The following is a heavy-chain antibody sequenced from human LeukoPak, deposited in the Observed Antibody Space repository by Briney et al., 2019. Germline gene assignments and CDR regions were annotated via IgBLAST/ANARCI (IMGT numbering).Heavy chain of an antibody. CDR2: ISGSGSST. V-gene: IGHV3-23*01. CDR1: GFTFSSCA. CDR3: ARGSGQRFGNPFKGYSNDRYYFDY. D-gene: IGHD6-13*01. J-gene: IGHJ4*02. Sequence: GGSLGLSCAASGFTFSSCAMSWVRQAPGKGLEWVSSISGSGSSTYYADSVKGRFTISRDSSKNTLYLQMNSLRAEDTAVYYCARGSGQRFGNPFKGYSNDRYYFDYWGQGTLVTVSS.